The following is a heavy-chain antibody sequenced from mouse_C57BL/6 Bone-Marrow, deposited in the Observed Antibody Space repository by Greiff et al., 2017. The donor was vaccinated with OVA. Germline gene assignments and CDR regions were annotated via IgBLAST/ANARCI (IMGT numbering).Heavy chain of an antibody. D-gene: IGHD3-3*01. V-gene: IGHV3-6*01. CDR2: ISYDGSN. CDR1: GYSITSGYY. Sequence: DVKLQESGPGLVKPSQSLSLTCSVTGYSITSGYYWNWIRQFPGNKLEWMGYISYDGSNNYNPSLKNRISITRDTSKNQFFLKLNSVTTEDTATYYCARKGLPMDYWGQGTSVTVSS. J-gene: IGHJ4*01. CDR3: ARKGLPMDY.